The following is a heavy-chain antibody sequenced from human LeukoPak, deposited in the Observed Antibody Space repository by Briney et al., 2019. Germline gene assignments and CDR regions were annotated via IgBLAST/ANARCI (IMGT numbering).Heavy chain of an antibody. D-gene: IGHD6-13*01. CDR3: VTNSRRED. CDR2: IKQDGSEK. J-gene: IGHJ4*02. CDR1: GFTFSSYL. V-gene: IGHV3-7*01. Sequence: PGGSLRLSWAASGFTFSSYLMSWVRQAPGKGLEWVANIKQDGSEKYYVDSVKGRFTISRDNAKNSLYLQMNSLRAEDTAVYYCVTNSRREDWGQGTLVTVSS.